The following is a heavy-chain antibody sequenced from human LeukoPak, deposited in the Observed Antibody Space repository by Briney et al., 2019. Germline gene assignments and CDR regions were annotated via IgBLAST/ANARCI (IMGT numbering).Heavy chain of an antibody. CDR1: GFTFSSYA. V-gene: IGHV3-23*01. J-gene: IGHJ4*02. CDR3: AKGSLTGSWSRGFDC. CDR2: IRGSGGST. Sequence: GGSLRLSCAASGFTFSSYAMSWVRQAPGRGLEWVSLIRGSGGSTYYADSVKGRFTISRDNSKNTLYLQMNSLTAEDTAVYYCAKGSLTGSWSRGFDCWGQGTLVTVSS. D-gene: IGHD6-13*01.